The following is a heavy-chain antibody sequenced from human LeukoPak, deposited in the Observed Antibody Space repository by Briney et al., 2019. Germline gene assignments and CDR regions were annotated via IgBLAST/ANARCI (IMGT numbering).Heavy chain of an antibody. V-gene: IGHV4-61*08. Sequence: SETLSLTCTVSGGSISSGDYYWSWIRQPPGKGLEWIGYIYYSRSTNYNPSLKSRVTISVDTSKNRFSLKLSSVTAADTAVYYCARLGPRLNLIARWYYGMDVWGQGTTVTVSS. CDR1: GGSISSGDYY. D-gene: IGHD2-21*01. CDR2: IYYSRST. CDR3: ARLGPRLNLIARWYYGMDV. J-gene: IGHJ6*02.